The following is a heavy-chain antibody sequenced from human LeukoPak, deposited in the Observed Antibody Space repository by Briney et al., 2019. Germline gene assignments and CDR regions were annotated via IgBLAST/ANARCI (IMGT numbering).Heavy chain of an antibody. D-gene: IGHD1-26*01. CDR1: GGSISSGGYY. Sequence: SETLSLTCTVSGGSISSGGYYWSWIRQPPGKGLEWIGYIYHSGSTYYNPSLKSRVTISVDTSKNQFSLKLSSVTAADTAVYYCARDDGGSFAYQYWGQGTLVTVSS. CDR3: ARDDGGSFAYQY. V-gene: IGHV4-30-2*01. CDR2: IYHSGST. J-gene: IGHJ4*02.